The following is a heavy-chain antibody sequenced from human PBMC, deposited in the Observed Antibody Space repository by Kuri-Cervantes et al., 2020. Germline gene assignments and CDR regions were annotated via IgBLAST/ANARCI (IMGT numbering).Heavy chain of an antibody. J-gene: IGHJ4*02. CDR2: IYSGGST. D-gene: IGHD2-15*01. CDR1: GFTVSSNY. Sequence: ETLSLSCAASGFTVSSNYMSWVRQAPGKGLEWVSVIYSGGSTYYADSVKGRFTISRDNSKNTLYLQMNSLRAEDTAVYYCARDEGVVAAEVFDYWGQGTLVTGSS. CDR3: ARDEGVVAAEVFDY. V-gene: IGHV3-66*01.